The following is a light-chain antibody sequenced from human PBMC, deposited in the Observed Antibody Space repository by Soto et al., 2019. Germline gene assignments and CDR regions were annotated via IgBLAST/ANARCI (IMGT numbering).Light chain of an antibody. CDR3: QQHKDLPLT. CDR1: QSVSTS. CDR2: AAF. J-gene: IGKJ4*01. V-gene: IGKV3-15*01. Sequence: EIVMTESPATLSVSPGETVTLSCRASQSVSTSVAWYQQKPGQAPRLLIYAAFTRATAVPARFSGSGSGTEFALTISGLQSEDFAVYHFQQHKDLPLTFCRGTKVDIK.